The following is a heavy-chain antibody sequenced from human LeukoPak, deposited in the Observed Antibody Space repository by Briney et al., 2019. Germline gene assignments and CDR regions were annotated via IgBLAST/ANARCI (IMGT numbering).Heavy chain of an antibody. CDR3: AGLRYYFDY. Sequence: PGGSLRLSCAASGFTFSSYSMNWVRQAPGKGLEWVSSISGSGGTTYSADSVKGRFTISRDNAKNSLYLQMNSLRAEDTAVYYCAGLRYYFDYWGQGTLVTVSS. CDR1: GFTFSSYS. V-gene: IGHV3-48*01. CDR2: ISGSGGTT. J-gene: IGHJ4*02.